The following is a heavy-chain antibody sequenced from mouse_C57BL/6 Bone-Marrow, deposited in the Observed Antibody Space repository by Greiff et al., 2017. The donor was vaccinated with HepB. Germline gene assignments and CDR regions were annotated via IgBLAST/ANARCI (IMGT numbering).Heavy chain of an antibody. CDR3: ATSPPTVVAKEFAY. Sequence: QVQLQQSGAELARPGASVKLSCKASGYTFTSYGISWVKQRTGQGLEWIGEIYPRSGNTYYNEKFKGKATLTADKSSSTAYMELRSLTSKDSAVYFCATSPPTVVAKEFAYWGQGTLVTVSA. J-gene: IGHJ3*01. D-gene: IGHD1-1*01. V-gene: IGHV1-81*01. CDR2: IYPRSGNT. CDR1: GYTFTSYG.